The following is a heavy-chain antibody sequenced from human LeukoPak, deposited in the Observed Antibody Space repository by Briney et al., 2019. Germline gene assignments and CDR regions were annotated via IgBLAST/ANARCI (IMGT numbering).Heavy chain of an antibody. CDR3: ARGTAHYFDY. V-gene: IGHV6-1*01. CDR2: TYCRSTCYS. D-gene: IGHD5-18*01. CDR1: GDSVSSNSAA. J-gene: IGHJ4*02. Sequence: SQTLSLTCAISGDSVSSNSAAWNWFRRSPSRGLEWLGRTYCRSTCYSDYAVSVKSRITINPDTSKNQFSLQLNSVTPEDTAVYYCARGTAHYFDYWGQGTLVTVSS.